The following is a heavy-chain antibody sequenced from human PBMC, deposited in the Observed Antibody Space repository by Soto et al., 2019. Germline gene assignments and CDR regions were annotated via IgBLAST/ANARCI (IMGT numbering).Heavy chain of an antibody. CDR3: ATLYYDSSGYYYGSFDY. V-gene: IGHV1-24*01. CDR2: FDPEDGET. D-gene: IGHD3-22*01. CDR1: GYTLTELS. J-gene: IGHJ4*02. Sequence: ASVKVSCKVSGYTLTELSIHWVRQAPGEGLEWMGGFDPEDGETIYAQKFQGRVTMTEDTSTDTAYMELSSLRSEDTAVYYCATLYYDSSGYYYGSFDYWGQGTLVTVSS.